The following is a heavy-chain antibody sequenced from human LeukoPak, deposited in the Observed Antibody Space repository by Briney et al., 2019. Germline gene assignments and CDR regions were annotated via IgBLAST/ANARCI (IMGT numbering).Heavy chain of an antibody. CDR2: IIHSVGP. Sequence: SETLSLTCAVYGGSLSGYYWSWIRQPPGKGLEWIGEIIHSVGPNYNPSLKSRVTISVDTYKNQFSLELSSVTAAGTAVYYCARGPYSSSWYNYWGQGTLVTVSS. V-gene: IGHV4-34*01. D-gene: IGHD6-13*01. CDR1: GGSLSGYY. J-gene: IGHJ4*02. CDR3: ARGPYSSSWYNY.